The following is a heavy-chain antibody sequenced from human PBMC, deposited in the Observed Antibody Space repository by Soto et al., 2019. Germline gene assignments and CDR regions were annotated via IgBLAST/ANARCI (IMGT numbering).Heavy chain of an antibody. CDR2: ISSSSNSI. Sequence: GGSLRLSCAASGFTFSRYSMNWVRQAPGKGLEWVSYISSSSNSIYYADSVKGRFTISRDNAKNSLHLQMNSLRAEDTAVYYRASPVECSTTSCIRWGQGPLVTVSS. D-gene: IGHD2-2*01. J-gene: IGHJ4*02. CDR1: GFTFSRYS. CDR3: ASPVECSTTSCIR. V-gene: IGHV3-48*01.